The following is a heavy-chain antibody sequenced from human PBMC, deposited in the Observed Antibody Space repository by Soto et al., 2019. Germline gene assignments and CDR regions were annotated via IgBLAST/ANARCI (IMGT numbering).Heavy chain of an antibody. D-gene: IGHD2-21*02. CDR3: ARGGHVVVVTAAFDY. CDR2: INPSGGHT. Sequence: ASVKVSCKASGNTFTNYSIHWVRQAPGQGLEWMGTINPSGGHTTYAQKFLGRVTMTRDTSTSTLYMELTSLRSEDTAVYYCARGGHVVVVTAAFDYWGQGTLVTVSS. J-gene: IGHJ4*02. CDR1: GNTFTNYS. V-gene: IGHV1-46*01.